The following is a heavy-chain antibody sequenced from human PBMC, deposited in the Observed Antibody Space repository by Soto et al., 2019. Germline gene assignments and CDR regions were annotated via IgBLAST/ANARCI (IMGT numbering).Heavy chain of an antibody. Sequence: GGSLRLSCAAFGFTFSHYYIHWVRQVPGKGLVWVSYINSVGSTSYADSVRGRFTVSRDNAKNTLYLEMNGLTGEDTALYYCARGGCSSTSCLDVWGEGTTVTVSS. V-gene: IGHV3-74*01. CDR2: INSVGST. CDR1: GFTFSHYY. CDR3: ARGGCSSTSCLDV. D-gene: IGHD2-2*01. J-gene: IGHJ6*04.